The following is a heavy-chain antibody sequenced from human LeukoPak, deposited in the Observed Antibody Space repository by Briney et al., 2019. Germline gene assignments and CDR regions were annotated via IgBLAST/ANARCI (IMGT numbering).Heavy chain of an antibody. V-gene: IGHV3-13*05. J-gene: IGHJ5*02. Sequence: GGSLRLSCAASGFTFSSYDMHWVRQATGKGLEWVSAIGTAGVPYYPGSVKGRFTISRENAKNSLYLQMNSLRAGDTAVYYCARHSGGSGYSGYDLWGQGTLVTVSS. D-gene: IGHD5-12*01. CDR2: IGTAGVP. CDR3: ARHSGGSGYSGYDL. CDR1: GFTFSSYD.